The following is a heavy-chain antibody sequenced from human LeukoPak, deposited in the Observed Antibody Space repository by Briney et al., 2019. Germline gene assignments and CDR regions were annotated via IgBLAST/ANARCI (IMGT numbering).Heavy chain of an antibody. V-gene: IGHV1-3*01. Sequence: KFQGRVTITRDTSASTAYMELSSLRSEDTAVYYCARVRYYDILTGYQTYFDYWGRGTLVTVSS. D-gene: IGHD3-9*01. CDR3: ARVRYYDILTGYQTYFDY. J-gene: IGHJ4*02.